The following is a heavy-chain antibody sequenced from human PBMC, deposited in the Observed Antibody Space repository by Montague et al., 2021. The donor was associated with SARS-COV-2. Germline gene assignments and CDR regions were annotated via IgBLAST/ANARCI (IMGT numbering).Heavy chain of an antibody. CDR1: GGSITGYY. D-gene: IGHD4-23*01. CDR3: VRGHPYGGPRGAYDI. CDR2: IYDSGAV. V-gene: IGHV4-59*01. Sequence: SETLSLTCTVSGGSITGYYWSWLRRSPGKGLEWIAYIYDSGAVNYNPSLGSRVTISTDTSKNQLSLKVNSVTAADTAVYYCVRGHPYGGPRGAYDIWGQGTVVTVSS. J-gene: IGHJ3*02.